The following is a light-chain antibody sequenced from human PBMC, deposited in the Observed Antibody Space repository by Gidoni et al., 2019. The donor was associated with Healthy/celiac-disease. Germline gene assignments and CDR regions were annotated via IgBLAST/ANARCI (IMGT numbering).Light chain of an antibody. J-gene: IGLJ1*01. CDR3: SSYTSSSTLG. CDR1: SSDVGGYNY. V-gene: IGLV2-14*01. Sequence: QSALTQPASVSGSPGQSITIACTGTSSDVGGYNYVSWYHQHPGKAPKLMIYEVRNRPSGVSNRFSGSKSGNTASLTISGLQAEDEADYYCSSYTSSSTLGFGTGTKVTVL. CDR2: EVR.